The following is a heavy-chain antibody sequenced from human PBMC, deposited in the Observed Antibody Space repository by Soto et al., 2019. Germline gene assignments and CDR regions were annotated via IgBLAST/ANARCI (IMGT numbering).Heavy chain of an antibody. D-gene: IGHD3-10*01. J-gene: IGHJ5*02. CDR1: GFTFSSYA. CDR3: AKDLGGGVRGAKLGSSWFDP. V-gene: IGHV3-23*01. Sequence: GGSLRLSCAASGFTFSSYAMSWVRQAPGKGLEWVSAISGSGGSTYYADSVKGRFTTSRDNSKNTLYLQMNGLGAEDTAVYYCAKDLGGGVRGAKLGSSWFDPWGQGTLVTVSS. CDR2: ISGSGGST.